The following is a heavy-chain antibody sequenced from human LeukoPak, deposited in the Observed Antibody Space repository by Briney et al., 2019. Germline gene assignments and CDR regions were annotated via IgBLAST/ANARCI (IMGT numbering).Heavy chain of an antibody. J-gene: IGHJ3*02. CDR3: ASMSRGAFDI. Sequence: SETLSLTCAVYGGSFSGYYWSWIRQPPGKAREWIGEINHSGSTNYNPSPKSRVTISIEKTKNPVSLKLSSVTAADTAVYYCASMSRGAFDIWGQGTMVTVSS. CDR1: GGSFSGYY. D-gene: IGHD2-2*01. CDR2: INHSGST. V-gene: IGHV4-34*01.